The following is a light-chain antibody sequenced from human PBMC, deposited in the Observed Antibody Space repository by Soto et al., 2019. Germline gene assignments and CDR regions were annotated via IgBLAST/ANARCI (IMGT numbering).Light chain of an antibody. J-gene: IGLJ1*01. CDR3: SSYTTGSSYV. CDR1: SSDVGGFNY. Sequence: QSVLTQPASVSGSPGQSITISCTGTSSDVGGFNYVSWYQQHPGKAPKLLIFDVYSRPSGISNRFSGSKSGNTPSLTISGLQAEDEADYYCSSYTTGSSYVFGAGTKGTVL. CDR2: DVY. V-gene: IGLV2-14*01.